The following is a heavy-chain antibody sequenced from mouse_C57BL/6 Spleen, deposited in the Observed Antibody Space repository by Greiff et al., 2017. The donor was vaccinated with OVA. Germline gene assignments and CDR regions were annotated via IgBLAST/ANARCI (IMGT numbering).Heavy chain of an antibody. V-gene: IGHV1-64*01. J-gene: IGHJ4*01. CDR1: GYTFTSYW. CDR2: IHPNSGST. D-gene: IGHD1-1*01. CDR3: ARYGSSYALYAMDY. Sequence: QVQLQQPGAELVKPGASVKLSCKASGYTFTSYWMHWVKQRPGQGLEWIGMIHPNSGSTNYNEKFKSKATLTVDKSSSTAYMQLSSLTSEDSAVYYCARYGSSYALYAMDYWGQGTSVTVSS.